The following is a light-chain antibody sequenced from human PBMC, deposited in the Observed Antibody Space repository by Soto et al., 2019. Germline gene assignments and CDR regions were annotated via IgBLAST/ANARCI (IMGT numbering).Light chain of an antibody. CDR2: DAS. Sequence: EIVLTQSPATLSLSPGERATLSCRASQSISSYLAWYQQKPGQAPRLLIYDASNRATGIPARFSGSGSGTDFTHTISSLEPEDFAVYYCQQRSNWLTFGGGTKVEIE. CDR1: QSISSY. V-gene: IGKV3-11*01. CDR3: QQRSNWLT. J-gene: IGKJ4*01.